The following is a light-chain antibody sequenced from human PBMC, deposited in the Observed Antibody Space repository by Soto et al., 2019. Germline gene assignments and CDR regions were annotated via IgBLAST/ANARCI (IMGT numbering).Light chain of an antibody. CDR2: EGD. CDR3: CSYVAAFV. Sequence: QSALTQPASVSGSPGQSITISCTGTSSVSWYQQHPGRAPKLIIYEGDKRPSGVSTRFSGSTSGNTASLTISGLQGEDQADYYCCSYVAAFVFGTGTKLTV. V-gene: IGLV2-23*01. CDR1: SSV. J-gene: IGLJ1*01.